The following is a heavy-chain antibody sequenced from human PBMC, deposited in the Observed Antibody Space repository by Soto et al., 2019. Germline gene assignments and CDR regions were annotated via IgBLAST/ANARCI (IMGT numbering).Heavy chain of an antibody. CDR1: GGSISSYY. V-gene: IGHV4-59*01. D-gene: IGHD6-13*01. CDR2: IYYSGST. Sequence: SETLSLTCTVSGGSISSYYWSWIRQPPGKGLEWIGYIYYSGSTNYNPSLKSRVTISVDTSKNQFSLKLSSVTAADTAVYYCARAVAAAGTSYYYYGMDVWGQGITVSVSS. J-gene: IGHJ6*02. CDR3: ARAVAAAGTSYYYYGMDV.